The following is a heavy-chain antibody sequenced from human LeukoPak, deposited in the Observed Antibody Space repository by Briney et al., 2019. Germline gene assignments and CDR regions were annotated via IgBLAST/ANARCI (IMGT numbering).Heavy chain of an antibody. J-gene: IGHJ4*02. CDR3: ARMITFGGVIPYYFDY. V-gene: IGHV3-20*04. CDR2: INWNGGST. Sequence: GGSLRLSCAASGFTFDDYGMSWVRQAPGKGLEWVSGINWNGGSTGYADSVKGRFTISRDNAKNSLDLQMNSLRAEDTALYYCARMITFGGVIPYYFDYWGQGTLVTVSS. CDR1: GFTFDDYG. D-gene: IGHD3-16*02.